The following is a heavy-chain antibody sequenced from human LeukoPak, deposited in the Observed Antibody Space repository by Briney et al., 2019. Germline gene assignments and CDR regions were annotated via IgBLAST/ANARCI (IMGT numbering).Heavy chain of an antibody. J-gene: IGHJ6*02. CDR1: GGSVSSGSYY. CDR3: ARYDSSGYPDYYYYGMDV. V-gene: IGHV4-61*01. Sequence: SETLSLTCTVSGGSVSSGSYYWSWIRQPPGKGLEWIGYIYYSGSTNYNPSPKSRVTISVDTSKNQFSLKLSSVTAADTAVYYCARYDSSGYPDYYYYGMDVWGQGTTVTVSS. CDR2: IYYSGST. D-gene: IGHD3-22*01.